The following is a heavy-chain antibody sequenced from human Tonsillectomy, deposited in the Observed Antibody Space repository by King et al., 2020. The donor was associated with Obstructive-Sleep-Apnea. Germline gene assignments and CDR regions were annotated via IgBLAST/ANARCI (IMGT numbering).Heavy chain of an antibody. Sequence: VQLVESGGGVVQPGRSLRLSCAASGFTFSNYAIHWVRQAPGKGLEWVAVISYDGTNKYYADSVKGRFTISRDNSKNTLHLQMNSRRAEGMAVYYCAKDRNDRDGHNDWGVPADYWGQGTLVTVSS. CDR1: GFTFSNYA. CDR3: AKDRNDRDGHNDWGVPADY. CDR2: ISYDGTNK. V-gene: IGHV3-30*04. D-gene: IGHD5-24*01. J-gene: IGHJ4*02.